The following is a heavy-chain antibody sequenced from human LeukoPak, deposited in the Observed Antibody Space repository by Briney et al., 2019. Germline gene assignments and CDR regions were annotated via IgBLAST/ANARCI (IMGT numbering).Heavy chain of an antibody. CDR2: IYYSGST. CDR3: ARGVRLYGSGSYSTASADY. D-gene: IGHD3-10*01. Sequence: PSETLSLTCTVSGVSISSYYWSWIRQPPGKGLEWIGYIYYSGSTNYNPSLKSRVTISVDTSKNQFSLKLSSVTAADTAVYYCARGVRLYGSGSYSTASADYWGQGTLVTVSS. CDR1: GVSISSYY. J-gene: IGHJ4*02. V-gene: IGHV4-59*01.